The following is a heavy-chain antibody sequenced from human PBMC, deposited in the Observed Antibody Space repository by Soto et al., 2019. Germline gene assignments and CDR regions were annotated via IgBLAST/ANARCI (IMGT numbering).Heavy chain of an antibody. CDR3: ARVYDFWSSYYYPSGMDV. CDR2: ISYDGSNK. D-gene: IGHD3-3*01. V-gene: IGHV3-30-3*01. J-gene: IGHJ6*02. CDR1: GFTFSSYA. Sequence: QVQLVESGGGVVQPGRSLRLSCAASGFTFSSYAMHWVRQAPGKGLELVAVISYDGSNKNHADTVKGRFTISRDNYKNTLELQMNSLRAEDTAVYYCARVYDFWSSYYYPSGMDVWGQGTTVTVSS.